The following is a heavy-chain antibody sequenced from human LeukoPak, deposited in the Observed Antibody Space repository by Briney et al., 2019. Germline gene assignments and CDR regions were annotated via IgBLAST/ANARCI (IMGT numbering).Heavy chain of an antibody. CDR1: GGSISSYY. V-gene: IGHV4-59*01. Sequence: SETLSLTCTVSGGSISSYYWSWIRQPPGKGLEWIWDIYYSGSTTYNPSLKSRVTISGDTSKNQFSLKLSSVTAADTAVYYCARDREYYYGSGSKVGDGGYYYYMDVWGKGTTVTVSS. J-gene: IGHJ6*03. CDR3: ARDREYYYGSGSKVGDGGYYYYMDV. CDR2: IYYSGST. D-gene: IGHD3-10*01.